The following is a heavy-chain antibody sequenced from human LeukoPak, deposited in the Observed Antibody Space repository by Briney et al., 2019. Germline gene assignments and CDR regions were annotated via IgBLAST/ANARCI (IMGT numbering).Heavy chain of an antibody. CDR1: GGSISSSSHY. J-gene: IGHJ4*02. CDR3: ATYLDRNADYYFDY. CDR2: IYSSGNT. D-gene: IGHD4-17*01. V-gene: IGHV4-61*05. Sequence: PSETLSLTCTVSGGSISSSSHYWGWIRQPPGKGLEWIGYIYSSGNTHHNPSLKSRVTISVDTPKNQFSLKLNSVTAADTAVYYCATYLDRNADYYFDYWGQGTLVTVSS.